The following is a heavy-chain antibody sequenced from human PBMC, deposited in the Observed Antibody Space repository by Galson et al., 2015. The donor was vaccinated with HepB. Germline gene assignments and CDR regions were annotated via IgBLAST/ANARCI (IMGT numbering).Heavy chain of an antibody. CDR1: GFTFSGSA. D-gene: IGHD3-16*01. CDR3: TRLNQAWGSNWFDP. J-gene: IGHJ5*02. CDR2: IRSKANSYAT. V-gene: IGHV3-73*01. Sequence: SLRLSCAASGFTFSGSAMHWVRQASGKGLEWVGRIRSKANSYATAYAASVEGRFTISRDDSKNTAYLQMNSLKTEDTAVYYCTRLNQAWGSNWFDPWGQGTLVTVSS.